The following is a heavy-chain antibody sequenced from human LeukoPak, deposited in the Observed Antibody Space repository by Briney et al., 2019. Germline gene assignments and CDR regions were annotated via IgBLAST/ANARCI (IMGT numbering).Heavy chain of an antibody. V-gene: IGHV4-59*08. CDR3: ARAPAGYCSGGSCYLIGGFDI. CDR1: GGSISSYY. Sequence: PSETLSLTCTVSGGSISSYYWSWIRQPPGKGLEWIGYIYYSGSTYYNPSLKSRVTISVDTSKNQFSLKLSSVTAADTGVYYCARAPAGYCSGGSCYLIGGFDIWGQGTMVTVSS. J-gene: IGHJ3*02. CDR2: IYYSGST. D-gene: IGHD2-15*01.